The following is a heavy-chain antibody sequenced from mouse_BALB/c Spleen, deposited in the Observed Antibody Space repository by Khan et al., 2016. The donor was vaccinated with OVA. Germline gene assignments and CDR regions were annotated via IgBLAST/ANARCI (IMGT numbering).Heavy chain of an antibody. V-gene: IGHV1-31*01. CDR3: ARHGSTSWFAY. CDR1: GYSFTSYY. CDR2: IDPFNGGS. J-gene: IGHJ3*01. Sequence: VQLQQSGPELMKPGASVKISCKSSGYSFTSYYIHWVKQSHGKTLEWIGYIDPFNGGSTYNQKFKGKATFTVDKSSSTAYMYLSSLTSEDSAVYYCARHGSTSWFAYWGQGTLVTVSA. D-gene: IGHD1-1*01.